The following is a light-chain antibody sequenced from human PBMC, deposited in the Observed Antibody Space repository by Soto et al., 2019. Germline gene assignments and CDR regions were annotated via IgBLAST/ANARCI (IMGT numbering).Light chain of an antibody. CDR2: GAS. V-gene: IGKV3-20*01. CDR3: EYYGGSPRT. Sequence: EIFLTQSPGTLSLSPGEGTTLSSRASESVASLAWYQQKPGQAPRLLIYGASTRATGIPDRFSGSGSGTDFTLTISRLEPEDFAVYYCEYYGGSPRTFGRGTKVDIK. CDR1: ESVAS. J-gene: IGKJ1*01.